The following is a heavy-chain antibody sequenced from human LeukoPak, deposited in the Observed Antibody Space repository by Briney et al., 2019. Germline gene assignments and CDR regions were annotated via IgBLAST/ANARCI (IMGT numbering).Heavy chain of an antibody. CDR3: ARHDSKLSERWLMYY. Sequence: SETLSLTCTVSGGSISSSSYYWGWIRQPPGKGLEWIGSIYYSGSTYYNPSLKSRVTISVDTSKNQFSLKLSSVTAADTAVYYCARHDSKLSERWLMYYWGQGTLVTVSS. J-gene: IGHJ4*02. CDR1: GGSISSSSYY. V-gene: IGHV4-39*01. D-gene: IGHD5-24*01. CDR2: IYYSGST.